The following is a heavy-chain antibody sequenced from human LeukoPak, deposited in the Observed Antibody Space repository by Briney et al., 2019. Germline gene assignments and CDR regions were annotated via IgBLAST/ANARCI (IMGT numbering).Heavy chain of an antibody. CDR3: ATVVVGLVPAYGNFDY. CDR2: FDPEDGET. Sequence: ASVKVSCKVSGYTLTELSMHWVRQAPGKGLEWMGAFDPEDGETIYAQKFQGRVTMTEDTSTDTAYMELSRLRSEDKAVYYCATVVVGLVPAYGNFDYWGQGTMVTVSS. CDR1: GYTLTELS. V-gene: IGHV1-24*01. J-gene: IGHJ4*02. D-gene: IGHD2-2*01.